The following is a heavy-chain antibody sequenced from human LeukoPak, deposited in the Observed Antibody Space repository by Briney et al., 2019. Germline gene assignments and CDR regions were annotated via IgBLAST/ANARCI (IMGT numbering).Heavy chain of an antibody. CDR1: GFTFSSYS. D-gene: IGHD3-22*01. V-gene: IGHV3-48*01. CDR3: ARDPRSYYDSSGYNY. CDR2: ISSSSSTI. Sequence: GGSLRLSCAASGFTFSSYSMNCVRQAPGKGLEWVSYISSSSSTIYYADSVKGRFTISRDNAKNSLYLQMNSLRAEDTAVYYCARDPRSYYDSSGYNYWGQGTLVTVSS. J-gene: IGHJ4*02.